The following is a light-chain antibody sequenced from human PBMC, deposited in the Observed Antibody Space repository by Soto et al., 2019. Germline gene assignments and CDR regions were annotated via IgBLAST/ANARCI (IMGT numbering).Light chain of an antibody. Sequence: DIVMTQSPLSLPVTPGEPASISCRSSQSLLHSNGYNYLVWYLQKPGQSPKLLIYLGSNRASGVPDRFSGSGSGTEFTLKISRVEAEDVGVYYCMQALQTPYTFGQGTKLEIK. J-gene: IGKJ2*01. CDR2: LGS. CDR3: MQALQTPYT. V-gene: IGKV2-28*01. CDR1: QSLLHSNGYNY.